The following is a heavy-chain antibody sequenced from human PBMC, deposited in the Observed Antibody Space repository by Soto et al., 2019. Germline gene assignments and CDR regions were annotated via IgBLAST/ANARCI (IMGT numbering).Heavy chain of an antibody. V-gene: IGHV3-30*18. Sequence: GWSLRLSCASSVFTFISYGMHWVRQAPGKGLEWVAVISYDGSNKYYADSVKGRFTISRDNSKNTLYLQMNSLRAEDTAVYYCAKDLVVRGVIIGYYYYGMDVWGQGTTVTVSS. D-gene: IGHD3-10*01. CDR1: VFTFISYG. CDR2: ISYDGSNK. J-gene: IGHJ6*02. CDR3: AKDLVVRGVIIGYYYYGMDV.